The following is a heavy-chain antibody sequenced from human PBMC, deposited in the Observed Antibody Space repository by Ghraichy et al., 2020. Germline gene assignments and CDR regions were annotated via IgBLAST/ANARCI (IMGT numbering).Heavy chain of an antibody. CDR3: ARLIGPPTASWYNGYLLH. CDR1: GFTFSTYA. V-gene: IGHV3-23*01. D-gene: IGHD6-13*01. Sequence: GGSLRLSCAASGFTFSTYAMSWVRQAPGKGLEWVSTISGGGVSTYYADSVKGRFTISRDNSKNTLYLQMDSLRAEDTAVYYCARLIGPPTASWYNGYLLHWGQGTLVTVSS. J-gene: IGHJ1*01. CDR2: ISGGGVST.